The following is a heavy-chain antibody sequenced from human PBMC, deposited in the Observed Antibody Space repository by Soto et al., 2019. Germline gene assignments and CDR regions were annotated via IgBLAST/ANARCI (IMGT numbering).Heavy chain of an antibody. CDR1: GFTFSSSW. J-gene: IGHJ5*02. Sequence: EVQLVESGGGLVQPGGSLRLTCTASGFTFSSSWMAWVRQAPGKGLEWVGNIKHDGSEVYYLDSVRGRFTISRDSAWKSLYLQVNSPRAEDTAVYYCAGIQTNWFDPWGQGTLVAVSS. CDR3: AGIQTNWFDP. CDR2: IKHDGSEV. V-gene: IGHV3-7*01.